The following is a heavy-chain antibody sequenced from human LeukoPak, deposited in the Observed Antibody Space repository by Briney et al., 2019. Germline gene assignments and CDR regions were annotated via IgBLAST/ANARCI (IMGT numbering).Heavy chain of an antibody. J-gene: IGHJ4*02. Sequence: GASMKVSCKTSGYTFTGYDINWVRQAPGQGLEWMGWMKSNSGDTHFAQKFQGRLTMTRNTSISTAFMELSSLRSEDTAVYYCARGEYSSSWYPFDYWGQGSLVTVSS. D-gene: IGHD6-13*01. CDR2: MKSNSGDT. CDR1: GYTFTGYD. V-gene: IGHV1-8*01. CDR3: ARGEYSSSWYPFDY.